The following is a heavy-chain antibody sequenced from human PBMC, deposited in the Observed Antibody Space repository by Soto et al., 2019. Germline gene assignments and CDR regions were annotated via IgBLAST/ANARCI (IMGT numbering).Heavy chain of an antibody. CDR1: GFSFSSYT. CDR2: ITNRGTHT. V-gene: IGHV3-21*06. CDR3: TRAHEVAWFDS. Sequence: GGSLRLSCTASGFSFSSYTMNWVRQAPGKGLQWVASITNRGTHTYSADSVKGRFTISRDNDKNSLYLQINNLRAEDTATYYCTRAHEVAWFDSWGLGTLVTVSS. J-gene: IGHJ5*01. D-gene: IGHD2-15*01.